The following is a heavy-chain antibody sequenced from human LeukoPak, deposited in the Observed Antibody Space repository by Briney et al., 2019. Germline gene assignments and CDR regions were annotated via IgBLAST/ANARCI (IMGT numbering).Heavy chain of an antibody. CDR2: ISHSGST. J-gene: IGHJ2*01. D-gene: IGHD3-3*01. CDR1: GYSISSGYY. CDR3: ARDSKTIFGVVISYWYFDL. V-gene: IGHV4-38-2*02. Sequence: SSETLSLTCAVSGYSISSGYYWGWIRQPPGKGLEWIGSISHSGSTYYNPSLKSRVTISVDTSKSQFSLKLTSVTAADTAVYYCARDSKTIFGVVISYWYFDLWGRGTLVTVSS.